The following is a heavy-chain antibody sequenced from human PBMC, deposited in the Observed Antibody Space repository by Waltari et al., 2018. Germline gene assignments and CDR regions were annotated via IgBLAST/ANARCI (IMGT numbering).Heavy chain of an antibody. CDR2: ISSSSSTI. J-gene: IGHJ3*02. D-gene: IGHD3-16*02. V-gene: IGHV3-48*04. CDR1: GFTFSSYS. Sequence: EVQLVESGGGLVQPGGSLRLSCAASGFTFSSYSMNWVRQAPGKGLEWVSYISSSSSTIYDADSVKGRFTIARDNAKNSLYLQMNSLRAEDTAVYYCAGGYTDAFDIWGQGTMVTVSS. CDR3: AGGYTDAFDI.